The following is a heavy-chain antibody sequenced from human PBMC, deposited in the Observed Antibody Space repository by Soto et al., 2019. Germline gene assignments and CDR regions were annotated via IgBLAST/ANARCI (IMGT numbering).Heavy chain of an antibody. CDR3: ARDLPYYYDSSGYSYYFDY. D-gene: IGHD3-22*01. V-gene: IGHV1-18*01. CDR1: GYTFTSYG. Sequence: GASVKISCKASGYTFTSYGISWVRQAPGQGLEWVGWISAYNGNTNYAQKLQGRVTMTTDTSTSTAYMELRSLRSDDTAVYYCARDLPYYYDSSGYSYYFDYWGQGTLVTVSS. CDR2: ISAYNGNT. J-gene: IGHJ4*02.